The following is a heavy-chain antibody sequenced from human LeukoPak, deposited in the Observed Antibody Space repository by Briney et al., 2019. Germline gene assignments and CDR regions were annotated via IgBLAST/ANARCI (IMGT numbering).Heavy chain of an antibody. CDR3: ARVPAPAWAYGSGSYEDY. V-gene: IGHV1-18*04. D-gene: IGHD3-10*01. CDR2: ISAYNGNT. J-gene: IGHJ4*02. Sequence: ASVKVSCKASGYTFTGYYMHWVRQAPGQGLEWMGWISAYNGNTNYAQKLQGRVTMTTDTSTSTAYMELRSLRSDDTAVYYCARVPAPAWAYGSGSYEDYWGRGTLVTVSS. CDR1: GYTFTGYY.